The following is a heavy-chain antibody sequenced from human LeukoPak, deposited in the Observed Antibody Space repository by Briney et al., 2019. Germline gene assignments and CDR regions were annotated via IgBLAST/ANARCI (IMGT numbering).Heavy chain of an antibody. D-gene: IGHD5-18*01. CDR3: AKEALQSLRYSYISNSDY. V-gene: IGHV3-23*01. CDR1: GFTFRGYA. J-gene: IGHJ4*02. Sequence: GSLRLSCAASGFTFRGYAMSWVRQAPGKGLEWVSAISTSVGSTYYADSVKGRFTISRDNSKNTLYLQMNSLRAEETAVYYCAKEALQSLRYSYISNSDYWGQGTLVTVSS. CDR2: ISTSVGST.